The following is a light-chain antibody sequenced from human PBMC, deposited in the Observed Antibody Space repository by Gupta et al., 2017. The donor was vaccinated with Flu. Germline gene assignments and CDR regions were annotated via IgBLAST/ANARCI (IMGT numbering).Light chain of an antibody. V-gene: IGKV3-20*01. Sequence: EIVLTQSPATLSLSPEERATLSCRASQSVSSSYLAWYQQKHGQAPRLLIYGASSRATGIPDRFSGSGSGTDFTLTISRLEPEDFAVYYCQQYGSAAYSCGQGTKLEIK. CDR1: QSVSSSY. J-gene: IGKJ2*03. CDR3: QQYGSAAYS. CDR2: GAS.